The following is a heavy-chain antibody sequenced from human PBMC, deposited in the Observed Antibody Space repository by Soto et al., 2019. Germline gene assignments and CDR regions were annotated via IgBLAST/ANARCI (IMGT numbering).Heavy chain of an antibody. Sequence: QVQLVESGGGVVQPGRSLRLSCAASGFTFSSYAMHWVRQAPGKGLEWVAFISYDGSNKYYADSVKGRFTISRDNSKNTLYLQMNSLRAEDTAVYYCAREKKGSYFIYYFDYWGQGTLVTVSS. V-gene: IGHV3-30-3*01. D-gene: IGHD1-26*01. J-gene: IGHJ4*02. CDR3: AREKKGSYFIYYFDY. CDR2: ISYDGSNK. CDR1: GFTFSSYA.